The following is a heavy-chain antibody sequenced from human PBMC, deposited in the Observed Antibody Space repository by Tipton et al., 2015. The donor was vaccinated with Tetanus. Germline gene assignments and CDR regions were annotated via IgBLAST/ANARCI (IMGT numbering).Heavy chain of an antibody. CDR2: IYPGDSDT. V-gene: IGHV5-51*01. J-gene: IGHJ5*02. CDR1: GYSFTSYW. D-gene: IGHD3-10*01. CDR3: ARLGSYYYGSGRLLTAQNWFDP. Sequence: VQLVQSGAEVKKPGESLKISCKGSGYSFTSYWIGWVRQMPGKGLEWMGIIYPGDSDTRYSPSFQGQVTISADKSISTAYLQWSSLKASDTARYYCARLGSYYYGSGRLLTAQNWFDPWGQGTLVTVSS.